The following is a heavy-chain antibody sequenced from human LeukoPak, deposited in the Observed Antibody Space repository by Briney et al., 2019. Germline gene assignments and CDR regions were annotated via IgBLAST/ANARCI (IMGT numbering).Heavy chain of an antibody. Sequence: GASVKVSCKTSGYSFTSYGISWVRQAPGQGLEWMGWISVYNGNTNYDQNFQGRVTMTTDTSTSTAYMELRSLRSDDTAVYYCASGLRYFDWLHFDYWGQGTLVTVSS. CDR3: ASGLRYFDWLHFDY. CDR2: ISVYNGNT. J-gene: IGHJ4*02. V-gene: IGHV1-18*01. D-gene: IGHD3-9*01. CDR1: GYSFTSYG.